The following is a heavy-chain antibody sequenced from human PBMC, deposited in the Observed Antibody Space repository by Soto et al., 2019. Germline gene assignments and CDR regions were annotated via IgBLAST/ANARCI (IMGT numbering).Heavy chain of an antibody. Sequence: PSKTLYITCTVYGGSIRDYFWTWVRQPPGKGLEWIGYIYYSGRTNYNPSLKSRVSISVDTSKSHFSLQLRSVTAADTAVYYCARGVGDEFGDSGVLAYWGKGTLVTVSS. D-gene: IGHD4-17*01. V-gene: IGHV4-59*01. CDR2: IYYSGRT. J-gene: IGHJ4*02. CDR1: GGSIRDYF. CDR3: ARGVGDEFGDSGVLAY.